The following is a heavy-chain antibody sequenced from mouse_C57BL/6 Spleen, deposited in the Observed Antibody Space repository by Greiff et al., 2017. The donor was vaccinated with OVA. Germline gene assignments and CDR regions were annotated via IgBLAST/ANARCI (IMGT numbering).Heavy chain of an antibody. Sequence: EVKLVESGGGLVKPGGSLKLSCAASGFTFSSYAMSWVRQTPEQRLEWVATISDGGSYTYYPDNVKGRCTITKDNAKNNLYLQMSHLKSEDAAMYYCAREGLGRDYFDDWGQGTTLTVSS. CDR3: AREGLGRDYFDD. V-gene: IGHV5-4*01. CDR2: ISDGGSYT. J-gene: IGHJ2*01. CDR1: GFTFSSYA. D-gene: IGHD4-1*01.